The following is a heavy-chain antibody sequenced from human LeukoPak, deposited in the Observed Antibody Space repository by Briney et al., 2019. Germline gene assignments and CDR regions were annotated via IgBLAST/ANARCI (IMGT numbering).Heavy chain of an antibody. V-gene: IGHV3-43D*03. D-gene: IGHD1-26*01. Sequence: AGGSLRLSCAASGFTFDDYAMHWVRQAPGKGLEWVSLISCDGGSTYYADSVKGRFTISSDNSKTSLYLQMNSLGAEDTALYYCAKDRQGVGATGFDYWGQGTLVTVSS. J-gene: IGHJ4*02. CDR3: AKDRQGVGATGFDY. CDR2: ISCDGGST. CDR1: GFTFDDYA.